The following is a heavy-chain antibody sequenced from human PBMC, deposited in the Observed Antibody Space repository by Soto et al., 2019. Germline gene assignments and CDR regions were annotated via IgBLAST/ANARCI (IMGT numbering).Heavy chain of an antibody. J-gene: IGHJ4*02. V-gene: IGHV4-59*01. CDR2: IYYSGST. CDR3: AREDGSGAGFDY. CDR1: GGSISSYY. D-gene: IGHD3-10*01. Sequence: SETLSLTCTVSGGSISSYYWSWIRQPPGKGLEWIGYIYYSGSTNYNPSLKSRVTISVDTSKNQFSLKLSSVTAADTAVYYCAREDGSGAGFDYWGQGTLVTVSS.